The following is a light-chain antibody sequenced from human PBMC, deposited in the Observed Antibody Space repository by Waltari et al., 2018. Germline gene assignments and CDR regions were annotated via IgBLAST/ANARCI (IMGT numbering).Light chain of an antibody. V-gene: IGLV1-44*01. CDR1: YSNIGINI. CDR2: SND. J-gene: IGLJ2*01. CDR3: ATWDDRLTGVV. Sequence: QSVLTQPPSASGTPGPRVSISCSGSYSNIGINIVTWYQQLPGTASKLLIYSNDDRPSGVPDRFSGSKSASSASLAISGLQSEDEAEYYCATWDDRLTGVVVGGGTRVTVL.